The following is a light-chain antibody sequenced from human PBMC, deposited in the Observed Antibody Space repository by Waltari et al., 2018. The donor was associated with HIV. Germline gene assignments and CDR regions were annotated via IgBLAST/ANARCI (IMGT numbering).Light chain of an antibody. CDR2: KVS. CDR1: QSLLYSDGHHS. J-gene: IGKJ2*01. V-gene: IGKV2-30*01. Sequence: EVLMTQSPLSLAVAVGQPASISCKSNQSLLYSDGHHSLFWFQLRPGQSPRRLMYKVSYRDSGCPRRFSGSGAGTEFTLSITRVEAEDAGLYFCMQVRYWPHTFGQGTNLQV. CDR3: MQVRYWPHT.